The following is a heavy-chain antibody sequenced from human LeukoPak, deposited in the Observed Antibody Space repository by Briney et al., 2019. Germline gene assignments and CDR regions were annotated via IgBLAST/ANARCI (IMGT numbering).Heavy chain of an antibody. CDR2: INSDGSST. Sequence: GGSLRLSCAAFGFTFSIYWMHWLRQSPGKGLVWASRINSDGSSTSYADSVKGRFTISRDNAKNTLYLQMNSLRAEDTAVYYCATPDRGAFDIWGQGTMVTVSS. CDR3: ATPDRGAFDI. CDR1: GFTFSIYW. V-gene: IGHV3-74*01. D-gene: IGHD1-26*01. J-gene: IGHJ3*02.